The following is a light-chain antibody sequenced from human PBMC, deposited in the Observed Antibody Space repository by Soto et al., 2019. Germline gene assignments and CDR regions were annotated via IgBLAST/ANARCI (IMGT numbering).Light chain of an antibody. CDR2: TAS. Sequence: DIQLTQSPSFLSASVGDRVTITCRPSQDINIFLAWYQQKPGKAPKLLIYTASTLQSGVPSRFSGSGSGTEFTLTISSLQPEDFATYYCQQLNSYPLTFGGGPTVEIK. V-gene: IGKV1-9*01. CDR1: QDINIF. J-gene: IGKJ4*01. CDR3: QQLNSYPLT.